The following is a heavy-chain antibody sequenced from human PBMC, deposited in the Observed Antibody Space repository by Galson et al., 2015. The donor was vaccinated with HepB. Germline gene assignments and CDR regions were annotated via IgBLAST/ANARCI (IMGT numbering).Heavy chain of an antibody. J-gene: IGHJ3*01. CDR1: GFTFSSYV. CDR3: AKTGTQSWARDGFDL. Sequence: SLRLSCAASGFTFSSYVMSWVRQAPGKGLECVSVINGDKTFYTDSVKGRFTISRDNSKNTLYLQMNSLRAEEMGVYYCAKTGTQSWARDGFDLWGQGTMVTVSS. V-gene: IGHV3-23*01. CDR2: INGDKT. D-gene: IGHD3-10*01.